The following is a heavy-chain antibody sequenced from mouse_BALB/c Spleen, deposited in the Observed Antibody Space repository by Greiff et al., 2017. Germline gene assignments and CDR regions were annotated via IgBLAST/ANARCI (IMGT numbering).Heavy chain of an antibody. Sequence: VQLQQPGAELVRPGASVKLSCKASGYTFTSYWINWVKQRPGQGLEWIGNIYPSDSYTNYNQKFKDKATLTVDKSSSTAYMQLSSPTSEDSAVYYCTWGGYAMDYWGQGTSVTVSS. CDR3: TWGGYAMDY. CDR2: IYPSDSYT. J-gene: IGHJ4*01. CDR1: GYTFTSYW. V-gene: IGHV1-69*02.